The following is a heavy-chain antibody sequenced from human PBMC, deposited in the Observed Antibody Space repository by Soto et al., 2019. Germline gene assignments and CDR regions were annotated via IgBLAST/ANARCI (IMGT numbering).Heavy chain of an antibody. CDR2: ISGSGDST. V-gene: IGHV3-23*01. J-gene: IGHJ4*02. CDR1: GFTFSSYA. Sequence: EVQLLESGGGLVQPGESLRLSCAASGFTFSSYAMNWVRQAPGKGLEWVSVISGSGDSTYYADSVKGRFTISRDNSKNTLYLQMKSLRAEDTAVYYCARRSSSWYFDYWGQGTLVTVSS. D-gene: IGHD6-13*01. CDR3: ARRSSSWYFDY.